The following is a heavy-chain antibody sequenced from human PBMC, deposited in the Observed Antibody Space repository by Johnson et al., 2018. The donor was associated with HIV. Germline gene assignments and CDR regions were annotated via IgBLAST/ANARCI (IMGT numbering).Heavy chain of an antibody. Sequence: VQLLESGGGVVQPGRSLRLSCAASGFTFSSYGMHWVRQAPGKGLEWVAVISYDGSNKYYADSVKGRFTISRDNSKNTLYLQMNSLRAEDTAVYYCAKDQGITMIVVVAGAFDIWGQGTMVTVSS. CDR1: GFTFSSYG. CDR3: AKDQGITMIVVVAGAFDI. CDR2: ISYDGSNK. V-gene: IGHV3-30*18. D-gene: IGHD3-22*01. J-gene: IGHJ3*02.